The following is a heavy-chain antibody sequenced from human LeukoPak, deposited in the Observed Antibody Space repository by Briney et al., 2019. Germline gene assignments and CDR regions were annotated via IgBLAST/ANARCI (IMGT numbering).Heavy chain of an antibody. V-gene: IGHV3-74*01. CDR2: INADGGTT. CDR3: VVVVEPPDSDGFDV. Sequence: PGGSLRLSCQASGFTFSDYWIHWVRQAPGKGLVWVSLINADGGTTTYADSVKGRFTISRDNARNTLSLQMNSLTIEDTAVYYCVVVVEPPDSDGFDVWGQGTMITVSS. D-gene: IGHD1-14*01. J-gene: IGHJ3*01. CDR1: GFTFSDYW.